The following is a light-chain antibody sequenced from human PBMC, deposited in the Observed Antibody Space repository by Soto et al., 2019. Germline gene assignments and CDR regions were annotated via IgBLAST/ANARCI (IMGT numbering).Light chain of an antibody. Sequence: EVVLTQSPGTLSLSPGERATLSCRASEGISSSYLAWYQQTPGQAPRLLLYGASRRATGIPDRFSGTGSGTDFTLTISRLEPEDFAVYYCQQYGISPGTFGQGTKVEIK. V-gene: IGKV3-20*01. CDR1: EGISSSY. CDR2: GAS. J-gene: IGKJ1*01. CDR3: QQYGISPGT.